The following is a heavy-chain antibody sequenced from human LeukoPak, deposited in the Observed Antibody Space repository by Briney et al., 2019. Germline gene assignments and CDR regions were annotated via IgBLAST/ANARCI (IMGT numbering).Heavy chain of an antibody. V-gene: IGHV4-34*01. Sequence: SETLSLTCDVYGGSFSGYYWSWIRQPPGKGLEWIGEINHSGSTNYNPSLKSRVTISVDTSKNQFSLKLSSVTAADTAVYYCARGLVDYYDSSGYPTPNYFDYWGQGTLVTVSS. CDR1: GGSFSGYY. CDR2: INHSGST. CDR3: ARGLVDYYDSSGYPTPNYFDY. D-gene: IGHD3-22*01. J-gene: IGHJ4*02.